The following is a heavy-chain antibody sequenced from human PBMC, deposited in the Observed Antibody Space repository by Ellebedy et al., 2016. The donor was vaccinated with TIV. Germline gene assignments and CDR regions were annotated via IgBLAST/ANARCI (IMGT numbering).Heavy chain of an antibody. CDR1: GLTYSKYA. V-gene: IGHV3-23*01. Sequence: GESLKISCAASGLTYSKYAMSWVRQAPGKGLEWISGIVGSGGGIWYADSVKGRFTISRDNSKSTLYLHMNSLRAAGKGVYYCAEDRTPGDGYWVFDQWGQGTLGAVSS. CDR2: IVGSGGGI. CDR3: AEDRTPGDGYWVFDQ. D-gene: IGHD5-18*01. J-gene: IGHJ4*02.